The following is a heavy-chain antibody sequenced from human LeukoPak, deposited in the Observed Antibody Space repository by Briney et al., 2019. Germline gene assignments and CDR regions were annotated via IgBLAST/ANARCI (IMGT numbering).Heavy chain of an antibody. J-gene: IGHJ4*02. D-gene: IGHD1-7*01. CDR3: ARDELFDY. CDR1: GGSISYYY. CDR2: VYYSGST. Sequence: PSETLSLTCTVSGGSISYYYWSWIRQPPGKGLQWLGCVYYSGSTNYTPSLKSRVTISVDTSKNQFSLKLSSVTAADTAVYYCARDELFDYWGQGTLVTVSS. V-gene: IGHV4-59*12.